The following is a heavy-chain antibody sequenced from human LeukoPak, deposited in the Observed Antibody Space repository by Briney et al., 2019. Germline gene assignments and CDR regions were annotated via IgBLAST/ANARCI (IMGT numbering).Heavy chain of an antibody. D-gene: IGHD3-10*01. CDR1: GFTFSSYA. Sequence: GGSLRLSCAASGFTFSSYAMNWVRQAPGKGLEWVSAISGSGGSTYYAGSVKGRFTISRDNSKNTLYLQMNSLRAEDTAIYYCAKADHYRGFDYWGQGALATVSS. V-gene: IGHV3-23*01. CDR2: ISGSGGST. J-gene: IGHJ4*02. CDR3: AKADHYRGFDY.